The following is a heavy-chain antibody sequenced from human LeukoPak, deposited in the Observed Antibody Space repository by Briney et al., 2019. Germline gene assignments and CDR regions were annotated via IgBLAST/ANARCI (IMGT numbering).Heavy chain of an antibody. Sequence: SETLSLTCTVSGGSISSYYWSWIRQPPGKGLEWIGYIYYSGSTNYNPSLKSRVTISVDTSKNQFSLKLSSVTAADTAVYYCARVEIAVAGPDDFDIWGQGTMVTVSS. CDR1: GGSISSYY. V-gene: IGHV4-59*01. CDR2: IYYSGST. CDR3: ARVEIAVAGPDDFDI. J-gene: IGHJ3*02. D-gene: IGHD6-19*01.